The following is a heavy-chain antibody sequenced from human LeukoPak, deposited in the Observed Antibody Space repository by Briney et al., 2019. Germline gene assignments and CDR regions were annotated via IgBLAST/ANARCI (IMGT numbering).Heavy chain of an antibody. CDR1: GFTFSSYG. Sequence: PGGSLRLSCAASGFTFSSYGMSWVRQAPGKGLEWVSSIGKSGSPTFYRDSVKGRFTISRDNAKNSVYLQMNSLRAEDTARYFCASPGSTVTGGPTWGQGSLVTVSS. D-gene: IGHD4-17*01. J-gene: IGHJ5*02. CDR2: IGKSGSPT. V-gene: IGHV3-48*04. CDR3: ASPGSTVTGGPT.